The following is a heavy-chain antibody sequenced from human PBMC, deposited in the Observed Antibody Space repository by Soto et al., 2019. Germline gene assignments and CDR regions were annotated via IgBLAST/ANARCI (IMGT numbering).Heavy chain of an antibody. V-gene: IGHV4-30-4*01. CDR1: GGSISSGYYY. CDR3: YRARGYCSSTSCYTLYGMDV. Sequence: SETLSLTCTVSGGSISSGYYYWSWIRQPPGKGLEWIGYICYIGSTYYNPSLKSRVTISVDTSKNQFSLKLSSVTAADTAVYYCYRARGYCSSTSCYTLYGMDVSGQGTTVTFSS. D-gene: IGHD2-2*02. CDR2: ICYIGST. J-gene: IGHJ6*02.